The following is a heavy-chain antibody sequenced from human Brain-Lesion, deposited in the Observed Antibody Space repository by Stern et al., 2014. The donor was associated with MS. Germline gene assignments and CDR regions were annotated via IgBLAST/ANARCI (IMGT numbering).Heavy chain of an antibody. V-gene: IGHV3-74*02. CDR1: GFTFSNYW. CDR3: ARGERWFDA. CDR2: VNNDGRRT. Sequence: EVQLVQSGGGLVQPGGSLRVSCAASGFTFSNYWMHWVRQAPGQGLVWVSRVNNDGRRTSYADSVKGRFTMSRDNAKNTLYLQMNSLRVEDTAIYYCARGERWFDAWGQGTLVTVSS. D-gene: IGHD3-10*01. J-gene: IGHJ5*02.